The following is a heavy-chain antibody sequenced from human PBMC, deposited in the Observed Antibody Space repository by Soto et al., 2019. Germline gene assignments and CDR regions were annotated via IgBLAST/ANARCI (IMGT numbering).Heavy chain of an antibody. V-gene: IGHV1-69*01. CDR2: IIPIFGTA. CDR1: GGTFSSYA. Sequence: QVQLVQSGAEVKKPGSSVKVSCKASGGTFSSYAISWVRQAPGQGLEWMGGIIPIFGTAKYAQKFQGRVTITADESTSTADMELSSLRSEDTAVYYCARAVRATAMVPYYFDYWGQGPLVTVSS. CDR3: ARAVRATAMVPYYFDY. D-gene: IGHD5-18*01. J-gene: IGHJ4*02.